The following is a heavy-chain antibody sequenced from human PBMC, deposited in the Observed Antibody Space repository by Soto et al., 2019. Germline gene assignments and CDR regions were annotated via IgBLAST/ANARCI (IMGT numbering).Heavy chain of an antibody. D-gene: IGHD2-15*01. V-gene: IGHV3-23*01. Sequence: GSLILTCSASGFTFTISAMSWVGQAPGKGLEWVSAISGSGGSTYYADSVKGRFTISRDNSKNTLYLQMNSLRAEDTAVYYCARVCSGGSCFDYWGQGTLVTVSS. CDR2: ISGSGGST. CDR1: GFTFTISA. CDR3: ARVCSGGSCFDY. J-gene: IGHJ4*02.